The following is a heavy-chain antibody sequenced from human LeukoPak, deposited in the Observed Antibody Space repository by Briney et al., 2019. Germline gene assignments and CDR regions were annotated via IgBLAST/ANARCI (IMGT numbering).Heavy chain of an antibody. D-gene: IGHD4-23*01. J-gene: IGHJ3*02. CDR2: IYTSGST. V-gene: IGHV4-61*02. Sequence: SETLSLTCTVSGGSISSGSYYWSWIRQPAGKGLEWIGRIYTSGSTNYNPSLKSRVTMSVDTSKNQFSLRLSSVTAADTAVYYCARKMKDGGNSGVAFDIWGQGTMVTVSS. CDR1: GGSISSGSYY. CDR3: ARKMKDGGNSGVAFDI.